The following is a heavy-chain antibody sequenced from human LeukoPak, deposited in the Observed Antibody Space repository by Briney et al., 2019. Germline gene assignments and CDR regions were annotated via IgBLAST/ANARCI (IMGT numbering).Heavy chain of an antibody. J-gene: IGHJ3*02. D-gene: IGHD2-15*01. Sequence: GSLRLSCAASGFTFSSYGMSWVRQAPGKGLEWIGRIYTSGSNNYNPSLKSRVTMSVDTSKNQFSLKLSSVTAADTAVYYCARDFRGLEGGASRWWHQSRTDAFDIWGQGTMDTVSS. CDR3: ARDFRGLEGGASRWWHQSRTDAFDI. CDR2: IYTSGSN. V-gene: IGHV4-4*07. CDR1: GFTFSSYG.